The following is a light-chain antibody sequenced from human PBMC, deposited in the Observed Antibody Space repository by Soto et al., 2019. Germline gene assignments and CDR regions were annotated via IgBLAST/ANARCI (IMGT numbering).Light chain of an antibody. CDR1: QSVSSSY. CDR3: QQYGSSPFT. V-gene: IGKV3-20*01. Sequence: ESVLRQSPGTLSLSPGERATLSCRASQSVSSSYLAWYQQKPGQAPRLLIYGASSRATGIPDRFSGSGSGTDFTLTISRLEPEDFAVYYCQQYGSSPFTFGGGTKVDI. CDR2: GAS. J-gene: IGKJ4*01.